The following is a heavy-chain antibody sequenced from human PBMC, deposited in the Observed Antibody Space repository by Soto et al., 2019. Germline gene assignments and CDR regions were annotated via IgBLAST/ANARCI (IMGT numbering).Heavy chain of an antibody. CDR2: INHSGST. Sequence: ASETLSLTCAVYGGSFSGYYWSWIRQPPGKGLEWIGEINHSGSTNYNPSLKSRVTISVDTSKNQFSLKLSSVTAADTAVYYCARGGKVLRYFDWLSQGYFDYWRQGTLATVSS. J-gene: IGHJ4*02. CDR3: ARGGKVLRYFDWLSQGYFDY. CDR1: GGSFSGYY. V-gene: IGHV4-34*01. D-gene: IGHD3-9*01.